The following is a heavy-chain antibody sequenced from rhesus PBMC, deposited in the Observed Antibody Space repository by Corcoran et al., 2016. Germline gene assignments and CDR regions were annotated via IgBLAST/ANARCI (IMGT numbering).Heavy chain of an antibody. CDR2: NKRKDDGETA. CDR3: TTSAILDV. Sequence: EVQLVESGAGLFQPGGSLSLSCAASGSPSSNSWLGGGRKAPGKGLEWVARNKRKDDGETADYAASVKGRFTISRDDSKNTLYLQMNSLKTEDTAVYYCTTSAILDVWGRGVLVTVSS. V-gene: IGHV3-30*02. CDR1: GSPSSNSW. D-gene: IGHD3S6*01. J-gene: IGHJ5-2*02.